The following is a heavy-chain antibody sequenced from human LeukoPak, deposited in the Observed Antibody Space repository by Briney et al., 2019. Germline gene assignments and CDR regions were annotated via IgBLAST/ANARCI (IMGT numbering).Heavy chain of an antibody. V-gene: IGHV3-11*01. J-gene: IGHJ4*02. CDR3: ARERDYYGSGSYYLK. CDR2: ISSSGSTI. CDR1: GFTSSDYY. Sequence: GGSLRLSCAASGFTSSDYYMSWIRQAPGKGLEWVSYISSSGSTIYYADSVKGRFTISRDNAKNSLYLQMNSLRAEDTAVYYCARERDYYGSGSYYLKWGQGTLVTVSS. D-gene: IGHD3-10*01.